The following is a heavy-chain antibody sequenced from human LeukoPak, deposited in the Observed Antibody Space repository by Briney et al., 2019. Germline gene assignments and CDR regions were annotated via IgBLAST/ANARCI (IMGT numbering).Heavy chain of an antibody. Sequence: GASVKVSCKASGYTFTGYYMHWVRQAPGQGLEWMGWISAYNGNTNYAQKLQGRVTMTTDTSTSTAYMELRSLRSDDTAVYYCARVPSGYYDILTGYYIDYWGQGTLVTVSS. CDR2: ISAYNGNT. CDR3: ARVPSGYYDILTGYYIDY. CDR1: GYTFTGYY. V-gene: IGHV1-18*04. D-gene: IGHD3-9*01. J-gene: IGHJ4*02.